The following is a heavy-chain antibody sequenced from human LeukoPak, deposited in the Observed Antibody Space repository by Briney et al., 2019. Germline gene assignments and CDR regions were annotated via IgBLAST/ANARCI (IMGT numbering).Heavy chain of an antibody. CDR3: ASPLVEELAVANCCYYMDV. CDR2: IYYSGST. Sequence: KPSETLSLTCTVSGGSISSSSYYWGWIRQPPGKGLEWIGSIYYSGSTYYNPSLKSRVTISVDTSKNQFSLKLSSVTAADTAVYYCASPLVEELAVANCCYYMDVWGKGTTVTVSS. D-gene: IGHD6-19*01. V-gene: IGHV4-39*01. J-gene: IGHJ6*03. CDR1: GGSISSSSYY.